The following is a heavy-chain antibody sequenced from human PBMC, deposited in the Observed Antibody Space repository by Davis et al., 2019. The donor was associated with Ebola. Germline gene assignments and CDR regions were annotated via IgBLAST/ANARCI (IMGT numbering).Heavy chain of an antibody. J-gene: IGHJ4*02. V-gene: IGHV3-53*01. CDR1: GFTVSSNY. CDR3: AKNAGGTTTRFITS. Sequence: GGSLRLSCAASGFTVSSNYMSWVRQAPGKGLEWVSVIYSGGSTYYADSVEGRFTISRDNSRNTLYLQMNSLRAEDAAVYYCAKNAGGTTTRFITSWGQGTLVTVSS. D-gene: IGHD3-22*01. CDR2: IYSGGST.